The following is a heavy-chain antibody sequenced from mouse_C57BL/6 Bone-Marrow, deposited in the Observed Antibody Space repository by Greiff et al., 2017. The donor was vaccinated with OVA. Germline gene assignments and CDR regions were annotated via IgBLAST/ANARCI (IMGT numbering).Heavy chain of an antibody. CDR1: GYTFTDYY. J-gene: IGHJ4*01. D-gene: IGHD2-1*01. CDR2: INPNYGGT. CDR3: ARENGNSYAMDY. Sequence: VQLQQSGPELVKPGASVKISCKASGYTFTDYYMNWVKQSHGKSLEWIGDINPNYGGTSYNQNFKGKATLTVDKSSSTAYMELRSLTSEDSAVYYCARENGNSYAMDYWGQGTAGAVSS. V-gene: IGHV1-26*01.